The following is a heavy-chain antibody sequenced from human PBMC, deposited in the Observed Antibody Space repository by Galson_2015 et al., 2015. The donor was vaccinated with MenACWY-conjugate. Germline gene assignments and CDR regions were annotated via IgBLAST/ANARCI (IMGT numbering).Heavy chain of an antibody. Sequence: LTCVVSGGSFSDYFWTWIRQPPGKGLEWIGEVNENGGATYSPSLKSRVSISLDTSKSHVSLRLTSVTAADTAVYYCARASGYDYPWGDYRFRALDVWGQGTMAIVSS. CDR1: GGSFSDYF. CDR2: VNENGGA. V-gene: IGHV4-34*01. D-gene: IGHD3-16*02. CDR3: ARASGYDYPWGDYRFRALDV. J-gene: IGHJ3*01.